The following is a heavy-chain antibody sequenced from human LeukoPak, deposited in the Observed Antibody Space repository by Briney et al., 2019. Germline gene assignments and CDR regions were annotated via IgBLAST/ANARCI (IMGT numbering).Heavy chain of an antibody. J-gene: IGHJ4*02. V-gene: IGHV3-21*04. CDR1: AFTFSSYS. Sequence: PGGSLRLSCAASAFTFSSYSMNWVRQAPGKGLEWVSSISSSGSYIYYADSVKGRFTISRDNSKNTLYLQMNSLRAEDTAVYYCVRQRYYYDSSGPYFDYWGQGALVTVSS. D-gene: IGHD3-22*01. CDR3: VRQRYYYDSSGPYFDY. CDR2: ISSSGSYI.